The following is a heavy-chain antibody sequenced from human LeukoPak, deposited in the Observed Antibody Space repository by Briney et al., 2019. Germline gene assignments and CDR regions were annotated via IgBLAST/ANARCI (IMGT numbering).Heavy chain of an antibody. J-gene: IGHJ4*02. Sequence: ASVKVSCKASGYTFTGYYMHWVRQAPGQGLEWMGWINSISGDTNYAQKFQGRVTMTRDTSITTVYIELSSLRSDDTAIFYCARNDFWTGYYEVWGQGTLVTVSS. CDR1: GYTFTGYY. D-gene: IGHD3/OR15-3a*01. CDR2: INSISGDT. CDR3: ARNDFWTGYYEV. V-gene: IGHV1-2*02.